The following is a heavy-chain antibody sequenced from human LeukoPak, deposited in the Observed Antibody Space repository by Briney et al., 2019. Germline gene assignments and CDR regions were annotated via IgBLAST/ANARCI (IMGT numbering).Heavy chain of an antibody. Sequence: PSQTLSLTCTVSGGSISSGSYYWSWIRQPAGKGLEWIGRIYTSGSTNYNPSLKSRVTMSVDTSKNQFSLKLSSVTAADTAVYYCAREELLSGLDYWGQGTLVTVSS. CDR3: AREELLSGLDY. CDR2: IYTSGST. CDR1: GGSISSGSYY. J-gene: IGHJ4*02. D-gene: IGHD1-26*01. V-gene: IGHV4-61*02.